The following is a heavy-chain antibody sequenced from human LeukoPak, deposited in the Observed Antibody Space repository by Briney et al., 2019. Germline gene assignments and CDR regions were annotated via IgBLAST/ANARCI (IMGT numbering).Heavy chain of an antibody. CDR2: INHSGST. CDR3: ARGYGSGNYYPKDY. D-gene: IGHD3-10*01. J-gene: IGHJ4*02. V-gene: IGHV4-34*01. Sequence: SETLSLTCAVYGGSFSGYYWSWIRQPPGEGLEWIGEINHSGSTNYSPSLKSRVTISIDTSKNQWSLKLTSVTAADTAVYYCARGYGSGNYYPKDYWGQETLVTVSS. CDR1: GGSFSGYY.